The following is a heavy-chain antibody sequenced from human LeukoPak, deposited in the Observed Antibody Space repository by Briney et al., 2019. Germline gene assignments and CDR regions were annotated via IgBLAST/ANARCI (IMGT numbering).Heavy chain of an antibody. J-gene: IGHJ6*02. CDR3: TTDGYGEASWNYYYGMDV. D-gene: IGHD4-17*01. CDR1: GFTFSNAW. Sequence: GGPLRLSCAASGFTFSNAWMNWVRQAPGKGLEWVGRIKSKTDGGTTDYAAPVKGRFTISRDDSKNTLYLQMNSLKTEDTAVYYCTTDGYGEASWNYYYGMDVWGQGTTVTVSS. V-gene: IGHV3-15*07. CDR2: IKSKTDGGTT.